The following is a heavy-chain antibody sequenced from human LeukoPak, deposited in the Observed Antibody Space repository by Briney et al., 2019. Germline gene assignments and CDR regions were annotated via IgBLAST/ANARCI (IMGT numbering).Heavy chain of an antibody. CDR2: IKQDGSAK. Sequence: GGSLRLSCAASGFTFSSYSMNWVRQAPGKGLEWVANIKQDGSAKYYVDSVRGRFTISRDNAKNSLYLQMDNLRAEDTAVYYCARGWTNDYWGQGTLVTVSS. D-gene: IGHD2-15*01. CDR1: GFTFSSYS. V-gene: IGHV3-7*03. J-gene: IGHJ4*02. CDR3: ARGWTNDY.